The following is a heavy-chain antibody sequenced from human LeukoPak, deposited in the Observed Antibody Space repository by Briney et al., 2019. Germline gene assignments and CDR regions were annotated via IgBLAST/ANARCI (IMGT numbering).Heavy chain of an antibody. Sequence: SETLSLTCAVSVYSISSGYYWGWIRQPPGKGLEWIGSIYHSGSTYYNPSLKSRVTISVDTSKNHFSLKLSSVTAADTAVYYCASPAYCSSTSCSSGYWGQGILVTVSS. J-gene: IGHJ4*02. CDR3: ASPAYCSSTSCSSGY. CDR1: VYSISSGYY. D-gene: IGHD2-2*01. V-gene: IGHV4-38-2*01. CDR2: IYHSGST.